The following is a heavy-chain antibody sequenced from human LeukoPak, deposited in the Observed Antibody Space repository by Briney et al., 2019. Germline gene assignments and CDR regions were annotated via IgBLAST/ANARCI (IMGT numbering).Heavy chain of an antibody. CDR1: SDSIFTSNW. CDR3: ARGRKYTSGYRVTEFGSGYSDY. Sequence: SETLSLTCTVSSDSIFTSNWWSWVRQPPGKGLEWIGQIFHSGSTSYSPSLKIRVTISMDKSQNHFSLKLSSVTAADPAVYYCARGRKYTSGYRVTEFGSGYSDYWGQGPLVTVSS. J-gene: IGHJ4*02. V-gene: IGHV4-4*02. CDR2: IFHSGST. D-gene: IGHD5-18*01.